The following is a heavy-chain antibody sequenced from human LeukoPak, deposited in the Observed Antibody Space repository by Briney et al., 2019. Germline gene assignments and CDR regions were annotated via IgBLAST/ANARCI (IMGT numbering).Heavy chain of an antibody. Sequence: PGGSLRLSCAASGFTFSEYYMSWIRQAPGKGLEWVSYISGAGTTIYYADSVKGRFTVSRDNAKNSLYLQMNRLRDEDTAIYCARLGQFDYWGQGTLVTVSS. CDR1: GFTFSEYY. CDR2: ISGAGTTI. CDR3: ARLGQFDY. V-gene: IGHV3-11*01. J-gene: IGHJ4*02.